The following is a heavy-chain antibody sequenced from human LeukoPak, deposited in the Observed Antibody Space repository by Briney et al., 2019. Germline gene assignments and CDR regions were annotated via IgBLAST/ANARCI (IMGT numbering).Heavy chain of an antibody. CDR3: ARDPEFMVRGGMVLYYYYGMDV. CDR2: ISAYNGNT. CDR1: GYTFTSYG. V-gene: IGHV1-18*01. Sequence: GASVKVSCKASGYTFTSYGISWVRQAPGQGLEWMGWISAYNGNTNYAQKLQGRVTMTTDTSTSTAYMELRSLRSDDTAVYYCARDPEFMVRGGMVLYYYYGMDVWGQGTTVTVSS. J-gene: IGHJ6*02. D-gene: IGHD3-10*01.